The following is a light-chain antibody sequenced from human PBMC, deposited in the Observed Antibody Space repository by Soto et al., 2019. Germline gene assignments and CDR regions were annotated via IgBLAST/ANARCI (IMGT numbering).Light chain of an antibody. J-gene: IGKJ5*01. Sequence: EIVLPQSPVTLSLSPGERATLSCSASQSVRTYLAWYQVKPGQAPRLLIYDASRSASGVPARFSGSGSGTDFTLTISSLEPEDFALYYCQQRNSWPPITFGQGTRLEIK. CDR2: DAS. V-gene: IGKV3-11*01. CDR3: QQRNSWPPIT. CDR1: QSVRTY.